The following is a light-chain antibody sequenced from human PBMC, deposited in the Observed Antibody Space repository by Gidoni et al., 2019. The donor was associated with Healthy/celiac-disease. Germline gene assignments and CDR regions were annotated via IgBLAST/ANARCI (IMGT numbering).Light chain of an antibody. CDR1: QSISSW. CDR3: QQYNSYAWT. Sequence: DIQMTQSPSTLSASVGDRVTISCRASQSISSWFAWYQQKPGKAPKLLIYKASSLESGDPSRFSGSGSGTEFTITISSLQPDDFATYYCQQYNSYAWTFGQGTKVEIK. J-gene: IGKJ1*01. V-gene: IGKV1-5*03. CDR2: KAS.